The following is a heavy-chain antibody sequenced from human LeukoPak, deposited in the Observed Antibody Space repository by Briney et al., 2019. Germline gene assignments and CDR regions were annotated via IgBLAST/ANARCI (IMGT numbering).Heavy chain of an antibody. J-gene: IGHJ4*02. V-gene: IGHV4-59*12. CDR1: GGSISSYY. Sequence: SETLSLTCTVSGGSISSYYWSWIRQPPGKGLEWIGYIYYSGSTNYNPSLKSRVTISVDTSKNQFSLKLSSVTAADTAVYYCARRRYYYGSDYWGQGTLVTVSS. D-gene: IGHD3-10*01. CDR2: IYYSGST. CDR3: ARRRYYYGSDY.